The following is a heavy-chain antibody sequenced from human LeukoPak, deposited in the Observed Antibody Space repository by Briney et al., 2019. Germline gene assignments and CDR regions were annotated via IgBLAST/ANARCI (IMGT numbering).Heavy chain of an antibody. CDR1: GYTFTSHG. Sequence: ASVKVSCKASGYTFTSHGISWVRQAPGQGLEWMGWISAYNGNTNYAQKLQGRVTMTTDTSTSTAYMELRSLRSDDTAVYYCARVGLWFGEPDLDYWGQGTLVTVSS. V-gene: IGHV1-18*01. D-gene: IGHD3-10*01. CDR2: ISAYNGNT. CDR3: ARVGLWFGEPDLDY. J-gene: IGHJ4*02.